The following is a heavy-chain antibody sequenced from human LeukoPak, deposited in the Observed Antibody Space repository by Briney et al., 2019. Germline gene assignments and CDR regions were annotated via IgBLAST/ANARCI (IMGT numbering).Heavy chain of an antibody. D-gene: IGHD3-10*01. V-gene: IGHV1-2*02. J-gene: IGHJ4*02. CDR2: INPNSGGT. CDR1: GYTFTGYY. Sequence: ASVKVSCKASGYTFTGYYMHWVRQAPGQGLEWMGWINPNSGGTNCAQKFQGRVTMTRDTSISTAYMELSRLRSDDTAVYYCARALRRITMVQGVIPYWGQGTLVTVSS. CDR3: ARALRRITMVQGVIPY.